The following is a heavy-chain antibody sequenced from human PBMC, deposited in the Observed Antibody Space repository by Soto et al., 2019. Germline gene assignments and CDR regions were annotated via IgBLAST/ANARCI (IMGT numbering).Heavy chain of an antibody. CDR2: VYYSGTT. CDR3: ARVGVHDSSGHYYADDAFDI. Sequence: SETLSLTCSVSGGSVSNKTYYWSWIRQPPGKRLEWIGYVYYSGTTNYNPSLKSRVTISVDTSKNQFSLKLSSVTAADTAVYYCARVGVHDSSGHYYADDAFDIWGQGTMVTVSS. CDR1: GGSVSNKTYY. V-gene: IGHV4-61*01. J-gene: IGHJ3*02. D-gene: IGHD3-22*01.